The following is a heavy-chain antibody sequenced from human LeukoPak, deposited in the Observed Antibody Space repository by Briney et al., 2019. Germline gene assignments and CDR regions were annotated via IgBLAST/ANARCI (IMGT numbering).Heavy chain of an antibody. CDR3: ASSEYSSSWHDAFDI. CDR2: ISGSGGST. CDR1: GFTFSNYA. J-gene: IGHJ3*02. Sequence: PGGSLRLSCAASGFTFSNYAMTWVRQAPGKGLEWVSAISGSGGSTYYADSVKGRFTISRDNSKSTLYLQMNSLRAEDTAVYYCASSEYSSSWHDAFDIWGQGTMVTVSS. D-gene: IGHD6-13*01. V-gene: IGHV3-23*01.